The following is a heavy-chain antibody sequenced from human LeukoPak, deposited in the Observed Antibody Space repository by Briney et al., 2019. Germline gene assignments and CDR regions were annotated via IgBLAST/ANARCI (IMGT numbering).Heavy chain of an antibody. V-gene: IGHV1-18*01. CDR2: ISAYNGNT. CDR1: GYTFTSYG. J-gene: IGHJ5*02. Sequence: ASVKVSCKASGYTFTSYGISWVRQAPGQGLEWMGWISAYNGNTNYAQKLQGRVTMTTDTSTSTAYMELRSLRSDDTAVYYCARGRDMVRGVIITSNWFDPWGQGTLVTVSS. D-gene: IGHD3-10*01. CDR3: ARGRDMVRGVIITSNWFDP.